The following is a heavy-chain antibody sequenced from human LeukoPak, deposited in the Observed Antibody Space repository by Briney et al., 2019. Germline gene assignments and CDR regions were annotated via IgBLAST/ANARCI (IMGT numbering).Heavy chain of an antibody. V-gene: IGHV4-39*01. D-gene: IGHD2-15*01. CDR2: IYYSGST. CDR3: ARMWSSSILSP. J-gene: IGHJ5*02. CDR1: GGSISSSSYY. Sequence: PSETLSLTCTVSGGSISSSSYYWGWIRQPPGKGLEWIGSIYYSGSTYYNPSLKSRVTISVDTSKNQFSLKLSSVTAADTAVYYCARMWSSSILSPWGQGTLVTVSS.